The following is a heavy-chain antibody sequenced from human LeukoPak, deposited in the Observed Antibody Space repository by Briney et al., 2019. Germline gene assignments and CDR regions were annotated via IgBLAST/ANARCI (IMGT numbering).Heavy chain of an antibody. D-gene: IGHD6-19*01. CDR3: ASWYSSGWCIDY. Sequence: GGSLRLSCAASGFTFSSYAMHWVRQAPGKGLEWVAVISYDGSNKYYADSVKGRFTISRDNAKNSLYLQMNSLRAEDTAVYYCASWYSSGWCIDYWGQGTLVTVSS. J-gene: IGHJ4*02. V-gene: IGHV3-30*04. CDR1: GFTFSSYA. CDR2: ISYDGSNK.